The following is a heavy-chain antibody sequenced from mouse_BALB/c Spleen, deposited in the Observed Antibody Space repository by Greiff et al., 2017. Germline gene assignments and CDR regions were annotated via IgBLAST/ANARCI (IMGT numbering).Heavy chain of an antibody. Sequence: QVQLKESGPGLLKPSQTLSLTCSFSGFSLSTSGMGVGWIRQPSGKGLEWLAHIWRDDDKYYNPSLKSQLTISKDTSRNQVFLKITSVDTADTATSDCAQDYRYDRAMDYWGQGTSVTVSS. CDR1: GFSLSTSGMG. D-gene: IGHD2-14*01. CDR3: AQDYRYDRAMDY. CDR2: IWRDDDK. J-gene: IGHJ4*01. V-gene: IGHV8-5*01.